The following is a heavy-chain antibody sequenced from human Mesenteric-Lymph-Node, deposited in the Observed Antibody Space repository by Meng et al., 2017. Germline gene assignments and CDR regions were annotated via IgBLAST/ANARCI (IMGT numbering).Heavy chain of an antibody. CDR2: MNLGGSP. D-gene: IGHD3-3*01. J-gene: IGHJ4*02. V-gene: IGHV4-4*02. CDR1: GRSISSSDW. Sequence: QVQLQQWGAGLLKPSGTLSLTCAVSGRSISSSDWWSWVRQPPGKGLEWIAEMNLGGSPNYNPSLKSRVTMSVDKSNDQLSLQLTSVTAADTAVYYCARILDSWGQGTLVTVSS. CDR3: ARILDS.